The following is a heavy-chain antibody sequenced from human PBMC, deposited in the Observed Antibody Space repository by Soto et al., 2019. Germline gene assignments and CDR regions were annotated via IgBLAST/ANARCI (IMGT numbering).Heavy chain of an antibody. J-gene: IGHJ4*02. CDR3: AKGTKGSGSYIPLDS. V-gene: IGHV3-23*01. CDR1: GFIFSNYA. D-gene: IGHD3-10*01. CDR2: ISTSGG. Sequence: GGSLRLSCAASGFIFSNYAMSWVRQAPGKGLEWVSTISTSGGFYADSVKGRFTISRDNSKDTLYLQMNNLRADDTAIYFCAKGTKGSGSYIPLDSWGQGTVVTVSS.